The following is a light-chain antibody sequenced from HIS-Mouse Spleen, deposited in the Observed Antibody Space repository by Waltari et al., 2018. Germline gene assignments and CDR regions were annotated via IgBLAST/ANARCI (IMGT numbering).Light chain of an antibody. V-gene: IGKV1-39*01. J-gene: IGKJ3*01. CDR2: AAS. CDR1: QSISSY. CDR3: QQSYSTLPFT. Sequence: DIQMTQSPSSLSASGGDRVTITCRASQSISSYLNWYQQKPGKAPKLLIYAASSLQSGVPSRFSGSGSGTDFTLTISSLQPEDFATYYCQQSYSTLPFTFGPGTKVDIK.